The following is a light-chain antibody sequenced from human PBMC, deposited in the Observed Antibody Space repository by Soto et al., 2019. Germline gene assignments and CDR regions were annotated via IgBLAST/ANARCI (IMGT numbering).Light chain of an antibody. Sequence: QSVLTQIASVSGSPGQSITISCTGTSSDFGSHNLVSWYQQHPGKVPKLLIYGATERPSGVSTRYSGSKSVNTASLTISGLQAEDEADYFCFSFAPGQTFVFGPGTKVTVL. CDR2: GAT. CDR3: FSFAPGQTFV. J-gene: IGLJ1*01. CDR1: SSDFGSHNL. V-gene: IGLV2-23*01.